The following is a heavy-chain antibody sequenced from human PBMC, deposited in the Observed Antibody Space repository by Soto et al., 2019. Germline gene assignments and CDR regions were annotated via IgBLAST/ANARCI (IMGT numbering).Heavy chain of an antibody. CDR3: ARANRLSIAARWLPGGTGYYYYYGMDV. Sequence: SQTLSLTCAISGDSVSSNSAAWNWIRQSPSRGLEWLGRTYYRSKWYNDYAVSVKSRITINPDTSKNQFSLQLNSVTPEDTAVYYCARANRLSIAARWLPGGTGYYYYYGMDVWGQGTTVTVSS. CDR2: TYYRSKWYN. D-gene: IGHD6-6*01. V-gene: IGHV6-1*01. CDR1: GDSVSSNSAA. J-gene: IGHJ6*02.